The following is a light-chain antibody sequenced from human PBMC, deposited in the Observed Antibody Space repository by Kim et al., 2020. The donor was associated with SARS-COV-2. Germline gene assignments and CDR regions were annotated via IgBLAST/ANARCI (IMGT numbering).Light chain of an antibody. CDR2: ADT. V-gene: IGLV1-40*01. CDR3: QAFDNRLSGWV. CDR1: SSNSGAGND. J-gene: IGLJ7*01. Sequence: QRVTISCTGSSSNSGAGNDVHWYQQVPGRAPKLLIFADTRRPSGVPDRLSGSKSGSSASLVITGLQAEDEADYYCQAFDNRLSGWVFGGGTQLTVL.